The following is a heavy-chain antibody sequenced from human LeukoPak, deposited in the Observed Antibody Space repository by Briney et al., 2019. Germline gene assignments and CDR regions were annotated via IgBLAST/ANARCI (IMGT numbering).Heavy chain of an antibody. CDR1: GYTFTRYY. CDR3: AELGITMIGGV. Sequence: ASVKVSCKASGYTFTRYYMHWVRQAPGQGLEWMGIINPSGGSTNYAQKFQGRVTMTRDTSTNTVYMELNSLRAEDTAVYYCAELGITMIGGVWGKGTTVTISS. V-gene: IGHV1-46*01. D-gene: IGHD3-10*02. J-gene: IGHJ6*04. CDR2: INPSGGST.